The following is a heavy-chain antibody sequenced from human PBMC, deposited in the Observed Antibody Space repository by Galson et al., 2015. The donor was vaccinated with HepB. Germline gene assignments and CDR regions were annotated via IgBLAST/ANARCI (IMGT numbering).Heavy chain of an antibody. D-gene: IGHD6-19*01. CDR2: VDPEDGET. J-gene: IGHJ6*02. V-gene: IGHV1-69-2*01. Sequence: VKVSCKASGYTFTDYYMHWVQQAPGKGLEWMGLVDPEDGETIYAEKFQGRVTITADTSTDTAHMELSSLRSEDTAVYYCATGIAVAGRFDYYYGMDVWGQGTTVTVSS. CDR1: GYTFTDYY. CDR3: ATGIAVAGRFDYYYGMDV.